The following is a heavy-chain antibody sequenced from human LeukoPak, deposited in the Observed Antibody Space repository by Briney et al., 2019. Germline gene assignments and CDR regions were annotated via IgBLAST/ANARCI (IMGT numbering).Heavy chain of an antibody. J-gene: IGHJ4*02. Sequence: PSETLSLTCTVSDYSISSGYYWGWIRQPPGKGLKWIGSIYHSGTTYYNPSLKSRVTISVDTSKNQFSLKLSSVTAADTAVYYCARRYYYDSSGYYYFDYWGQGTLVTVSS. V-gene: IGHV4-38-2*02. CDR3: ARRYYYDSSGYYYFDY. CDR1: DYSISSGYY. D-gene: IGHD3-22*01. CDR2: IYHSGTT.